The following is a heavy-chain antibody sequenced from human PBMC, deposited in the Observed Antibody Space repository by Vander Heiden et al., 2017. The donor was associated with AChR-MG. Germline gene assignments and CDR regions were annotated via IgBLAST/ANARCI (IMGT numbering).Heavy chain of an antibody. J-gene: IGHJ5*02. CDR2: INHSGST. CDR3: AREYYDFWSGSPLDP. CDR1: GGSFSGYY. V-gene: IGHV4-34*01. D-gene: IGHD3-3*01. Sequence: QVQLQQWGAGLLKPSETLSLTCAVYGGSFSGYYWSWIRQHPGKGLEWIGEINHSGSTNYNPSLKSRVTISVDTSKNQFSLKLSSVTAADTAVYYCAREYYDFWSGSPLDPWGQGTLVTVSS.